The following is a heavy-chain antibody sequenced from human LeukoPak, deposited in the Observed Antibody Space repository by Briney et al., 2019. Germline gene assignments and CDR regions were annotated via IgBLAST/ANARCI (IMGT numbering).Heavy chain of an antibody. CDR1: GFTFSSYS. CDR2: ISSASGSI. J-gene: IGHJ4*02. Sequence: GGSLRLSCAASGFTFSSYSMNWVRQAPGKGPEWVSYISSASGSIYYADSVKGRFTISRDNAKNSLYLQMDILRAEDTAVYYCARFAYSGSWYYDFWGQGTLVTVSS. D-gene: IGHD6-13*01. V-gene: IGHV3-48*04. CDR3: ARFAYSGSWYYDF.